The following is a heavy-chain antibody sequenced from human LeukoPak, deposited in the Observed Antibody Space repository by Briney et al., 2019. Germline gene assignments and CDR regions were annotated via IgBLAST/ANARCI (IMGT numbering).Heavy chain of an antibody. CDR2: IHPSGTL. D-gene: IGHD3-22*01. CDR3: SRGLDSRKLGY. J-gene: IGHJ4*02. V-gene: IGHV4-31*03. Sequence: SQTLSLTCTVSGASFSSGDQYWNWIRQSPGKGLEWIGSIHPSGTLHNNPSLESRVTMSVDTSKNQFSLNLNSVTAADTAVYFCSRGLDSRKLGYWGQGTLVTVSS. CDR1: GASFSSGDQY.